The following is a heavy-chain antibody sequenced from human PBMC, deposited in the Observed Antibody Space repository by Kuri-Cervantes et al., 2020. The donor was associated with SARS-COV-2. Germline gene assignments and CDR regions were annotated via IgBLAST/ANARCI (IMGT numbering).Heavy chain of an antibody. CDR2: ISTYNGNT. CDR3: ASLLSSRGEYYFDY. CDR1: GYTFTTYG. V-gene: IGHV1-18*01. D-gene: IGHD6-19*01. Sequence: ASVKVSCKASGYTFTTYGISWVRRAPGQGLEWMGWISTYNGNTNYAQILQGRVTMTTDTSTSTAYMELRSLRSDDTAVYYCASLLSSRGEYYFDYWGQGTLVTVSS. J-gene: IGHJ4*02.